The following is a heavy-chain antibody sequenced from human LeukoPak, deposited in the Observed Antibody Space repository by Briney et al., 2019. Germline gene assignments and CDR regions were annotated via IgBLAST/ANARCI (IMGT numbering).Heavy chain of an antibody. CDR2: INPNSRGT. Sequence: GASVKVSCKASGYTFTDYYMHWVRQAPGQGLEWMGWINPNSRGTDSAQKFQGRFSMTRDTSISTAYMELSRLRSDDTAVYYCARRAREYSHDAFDIRGQGTMVTVSS. CDR3: ARRAREYSHDAFDI. D-gene: IGHD5-18*01. J-gene: IGHJ3*02. CDR1: GYTFTDYY. V-gene: IGHV1-2*02.